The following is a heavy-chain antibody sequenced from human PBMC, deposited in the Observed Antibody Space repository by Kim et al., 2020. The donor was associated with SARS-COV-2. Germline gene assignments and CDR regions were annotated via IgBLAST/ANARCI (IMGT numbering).Heavy chain of an antibody. CDR1: GGSFSGYY. V-gene: IGHV4-34*01. J-gene: IGHJ3*02. CDR2: INHRGTT. D-gene: IGHD5-18*01. Sequence: SETLSLTCAVYGGSFSGYYWSWIRQPPGKGLEWIGEINHRGTTDSNPSLKSRVTISLDTSKSQFSLWLSSVTAADTAVYYCARGGLYNYGRDAFDIWGRGTVVTVSS. CDR3: ARGGLYNYGRDAFDI.